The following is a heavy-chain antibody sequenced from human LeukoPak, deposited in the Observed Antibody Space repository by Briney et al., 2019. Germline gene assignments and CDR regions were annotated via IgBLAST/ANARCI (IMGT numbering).Heavy chain of an antibody. J-gene: IGHJ4*02. CDR2: ISSSSSTI. Sequence: GGSLRLSCAASGFTFSIYSMNWVRQAPGKGLEWVSYISSSSSTIYYADSVKGRFTISRDNAKNSLYLQMNSLRDEDTAVYYCARGRSVRGKRLLDYWGQGTLVTVSS. CDR3: ARGRSVRGKRLLDY. V-gene: IGHV3-48*02. D-gene: IGHD3-16*01. CDR1: GFTFSIYS.